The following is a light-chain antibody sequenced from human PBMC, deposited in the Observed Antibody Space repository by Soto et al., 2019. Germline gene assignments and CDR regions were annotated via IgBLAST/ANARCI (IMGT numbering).Light chain of an antibody. J-gene: IGLJ2*01. CDR3: SSYTSSSTFVV. CDR1: SSDVGGYNY. CDR2: DVS. Sequence: QSVLTQPASVSGSPGQSIPISCTGTSSDVGGYNYVSWYQQHPGKAPKLMIYDVSNRPSGVSNRSSGSKSGNTASLTISGLQAEDEADYYCSSYTSSSTFVVFGGGIKVTVL. V-gene: IGLV2-14*01.